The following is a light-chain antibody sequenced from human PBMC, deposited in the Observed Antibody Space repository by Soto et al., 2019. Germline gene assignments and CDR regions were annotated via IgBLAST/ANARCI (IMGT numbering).Light chain of an antibody. CDR1: SSDVGAYNY. CDR2: DVS. Sequence: QSALTQPASVSGSPGQSITISCTGTSSDVGAYNYVSWYQQHPGKVPKLMIYDVSDRPSGVSNRFSGSKSGNTASLTISGLQAADEADYYCSSFTSSNSYVFGTGTKLTVL. J-gene: IGLJ1*01. V-gene: IGLV2-14*03. CDR3: SSFTSSNSYV.